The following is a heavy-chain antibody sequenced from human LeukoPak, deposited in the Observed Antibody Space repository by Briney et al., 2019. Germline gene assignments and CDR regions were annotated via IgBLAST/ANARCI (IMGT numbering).Heavy chain of an antibody. D-gene: IGHD2-15*01. J-gene: IGHJ6*02. CDR1: GGSISSGGYY. CDR3: ARGEYCSGGSCYGDYYYYYGMDV. Sequence: SQTLSLTCTVSGGSISSGGYYWSWIRQHPGKGLEWIGYIYYSGSTYYNPSLKSRVTISVDTSKNQFSLKLSSVTAADTAVYYCARGEYCSGGSCYGDYYYYYGMDVWGQGTTVTVSS. CDR2: IYYSGST. V-gene: IGHV4-31*03.